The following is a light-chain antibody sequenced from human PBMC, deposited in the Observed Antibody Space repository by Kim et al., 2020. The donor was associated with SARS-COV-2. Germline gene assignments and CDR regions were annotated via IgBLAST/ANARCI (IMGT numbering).Light chain of an antibody. CDR2: SDN. CDR3: AAWDDSLNGPV. CDR1: STNIGSNT. Sequence: ELTQPPSASGTPGQRVTISCAGSSTNIGSNTANWEKQLPGTAPKLLIYSDNQRPSGVPDRFSGSKSGSSASLAISGLQSEDEADYYCAAWDDSLNGPVFGGGTQLTVL. V-gene: IGLV1-44*01. J-gene: IGLJ2*01.